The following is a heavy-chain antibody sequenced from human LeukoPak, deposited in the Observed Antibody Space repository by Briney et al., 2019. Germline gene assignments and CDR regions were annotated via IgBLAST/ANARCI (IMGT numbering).Heavy chain of an antibody. CDR3: ATDPDGDYDFDF. CDR1: GFSFDDYG. J-gene: IGHJ4*02. D-gene: IGHD4-17*01. CDR2: ISRDGTAT. Sequence: SGGSLRLSCEASGFSFDDYGLNWVRQAPGKGLEWLSFISRDGTATHYADCVKGRFTISRDNAKNSLYLQMNSLRAEDTAVYYCATDPDGDYDFDFWGQGTLVTVSS. V-gene: IGHV3-48*01.